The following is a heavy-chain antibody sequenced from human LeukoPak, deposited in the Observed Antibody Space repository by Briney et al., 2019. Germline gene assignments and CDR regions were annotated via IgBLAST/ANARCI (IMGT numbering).Heavy chain of an antibody. CDR2: IYYSGST. V-gene: IGHV4-39*01. CDR3: ARRPIYYDSSGYLTSR. D-gene: IGHD3-22*01. CDR1: GGSISSSRYY. J-gene: IGHJ4*02. Sequence: SETLSLTCTVSGGSISSSRYYWGWIRQPPGKGLEWIGSIYYSGSTYYNPSLKSRVTISVDTSKNQFSLKLSSVTAADTAVYYCARRPIYYDSSGYLTSRWGQGTLVTVSS.